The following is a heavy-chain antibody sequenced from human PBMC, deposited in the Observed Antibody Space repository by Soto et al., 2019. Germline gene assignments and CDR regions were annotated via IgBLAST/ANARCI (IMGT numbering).Heavy chain of an antibody. CDR2: IYYSGST. Sequence: SETLSLTCTVSGGSVSSGSYYWSWIRQPPGKGLEWIGYIYYSGSTNYNPSLKSRVTISVDTSKNQFSLKLSSVTAADTAMYYCARSVVPAAMWNLDYWGQGTLVTVSS. V-gene: IGHV4-61*01. CDR1: GGSVSSGSYY. CDR3: ARSVVPAAMWNLDY. D-gene: IGHD2-2*01. J-gene: IGHJ4*02.